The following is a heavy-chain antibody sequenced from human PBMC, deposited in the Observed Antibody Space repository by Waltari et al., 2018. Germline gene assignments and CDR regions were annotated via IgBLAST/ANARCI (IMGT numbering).Heavy chain of an antibody. CDR2: INSVGST. J-gene: IGHJ6*02. V-gene: IGHV3-53*01. D-gene: IGHD2-2*01. CDR3: ARAKLYCSSTSCYGMDV. CDR1: GFTVSSNY. Sequence: EVQLVESGGGLIQPGGSLRLSCAASGFTVSSNYMSWVRKAPGKGREWVSVINSVGSTYYADSVKGRFTISRDNSKNTLYLQRNSLRAEDTAVYYCARAKLYCSSTSCYGMDVWGQGTTVTVSS.